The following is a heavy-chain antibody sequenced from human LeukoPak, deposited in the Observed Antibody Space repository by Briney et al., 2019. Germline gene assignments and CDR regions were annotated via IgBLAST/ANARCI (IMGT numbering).Heavy chain of an antibody. Sequence: GGSLRLSCSASGFTFSSCAMHWVGQAPGMSVEYVSGINDYGDTTHYGDSVRGRATISRDDSKNTVHLQMSSLRAEDTAIYYCVKDLSGYYSFEFWGQGTLVTVSS. CDR2: INDYGDTT. D-gene: IGHD5-12*01. V-gene: IGHV3-64D*09. CDR1: GFTFSSCA. CDR3: VKDLSGYYSFEF. J-gene: IGHJ4*02.